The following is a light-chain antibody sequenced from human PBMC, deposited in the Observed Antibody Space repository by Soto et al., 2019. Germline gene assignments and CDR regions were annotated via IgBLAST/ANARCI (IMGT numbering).Light chain of an antibody. CDR1: QSIRTRF. CDR2: GAS. J-gene: IGKJ1*01. V-gene: IGKV3-20*01. CDR3: QQYSGFPWT. Sequence: EIVLTQSPEVVSLSPGDSPTLSCKASQSIRTRFIAWYRQKPGQAPRLLITGASTRASGISDRISGDGSGTDFTLTVSSLEPGDSAIYYCQQYSGFPWTFGLGTKVDIK.